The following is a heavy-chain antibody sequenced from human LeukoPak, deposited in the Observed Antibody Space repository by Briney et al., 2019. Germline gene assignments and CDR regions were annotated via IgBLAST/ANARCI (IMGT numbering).Heavy chain of an antibody. V-gene: IGHV3-30*18. Sequence: PGGTLRLSCVVSGFTCSDYYMDWVRQAPGKGLEWVAVIANDGRDKKYADSVKGRFTISRDNSKNTLYLQMNSLRAEDTAVYYCAKDGRVAAAAYYFDYWGQGTLATVSS. CDR2: IANDGRDK. CDR3: AKDGRVAAAAYYFDY. J-gene: IGHJ4*02. D-gene: IGHD6-13*01. CDR1: GFTCSDYY.